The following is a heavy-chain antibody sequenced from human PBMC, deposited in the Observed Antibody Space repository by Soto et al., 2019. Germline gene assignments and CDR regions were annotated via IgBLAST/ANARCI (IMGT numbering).Heavy chain of an antibody. V-gene: IGHV1-69*06. CDR2: IIPIFGTA. CDR1: GGTFSSYA. Sequence: GASVKVSCKASGGTFSSYAISWVRQAPGQGLEWMGGIIPIFGTANYAQKFQGRVTITADKSTSTAYMELSSLRSEDTAVYYCARDLKLVRPKKYYYFGMDVWGQGTTVTVSS. D-gene: IGHD6-13*01. J-gene: IGHJ6*02. CDR3: ARDLKLVRPKKYYYFGMDV.